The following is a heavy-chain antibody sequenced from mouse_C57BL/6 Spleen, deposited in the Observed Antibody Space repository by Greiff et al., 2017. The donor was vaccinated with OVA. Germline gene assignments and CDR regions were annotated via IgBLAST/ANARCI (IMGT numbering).Heavy chain of an antibody. V-gene: IGHV1-81*01. CDR2: IYPRSGNT. CDR1: GYTFTSYG. CDR3: ARLYGYDGVYYAMDY. D-gene: IGHD2-2*01. J-gene: IGHJ4*01. Sequence: QVQLQQSGAELARPGASVKLSCKASGYTFTSYGISWVKQRTGQGLEWIGEIYPRSGNTYYNEKFKGKATLTADKSSSTAYMELRSLTSEDSAVYFCARLYGYDGVYYAMDYWGQGTSVTVSS.